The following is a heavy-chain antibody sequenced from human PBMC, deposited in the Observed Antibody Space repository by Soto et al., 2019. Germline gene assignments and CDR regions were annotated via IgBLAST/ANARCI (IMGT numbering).Heavy chain of an antibody. J-gene: IGHJ3*02. CDR2: ISGSSSTI. Sequence: EVQLVESGGGLVQPGGSLRLSCAASGFTFSSYSMNWVRQAPGKGLEWVSYISGSSSTIYYADSVKGRFTISRDNAKNSLYLQMNSLRDEDTAVYYCARLHYYDSSGYRHDAFDIWGQGTMVTVSS. CDR1: GFTFSSYS. D-gene: IGHD3-22*01. V-gene: IGHV3-48*02. CDR3: ARLHYYDSSGYRHDAFDI.